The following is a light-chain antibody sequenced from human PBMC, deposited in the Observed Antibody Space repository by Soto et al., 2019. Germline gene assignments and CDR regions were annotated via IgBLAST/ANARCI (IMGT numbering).Light chain of an antibody. J-gene: IGKJ4*01. CDR2: AAS. CDR3: HQYCRSLPLI. V-gene: IGKV3-20*01. CDR1: QSVSSNY. Sequence: EVVLTQAPGTLSLSPGERATLSCRASQSVSSNYLAWYQQKVGQAPRLLIYAASIRATGIPDRFSGSGSGTDFALTITRLEPEDFAVYYCHQYCRSLPLIFGGGTKVEIK.